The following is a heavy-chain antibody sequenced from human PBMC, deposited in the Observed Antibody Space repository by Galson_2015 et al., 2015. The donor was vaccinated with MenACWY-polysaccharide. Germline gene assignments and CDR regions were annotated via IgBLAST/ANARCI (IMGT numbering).Heavy chain of an antibody. CDR3: TRRRHRYRNYFDY. CDR1: GASISSPNYY. Sequence: SETLSLTCIVSGASISSPNYYWGWIRQPPGKGLEWIATIHYSGSTYYNSSLQSRVTISVDTSKNQFSLRLTSVTVADTGVYYCTRRRHRYRNYFDYWGQGALVTVSS. V-gene: IGHV4-39*01. CDR2: IHYSGST. D-gene: IGHD5-18*01. J-gene: IGHJ4*02.